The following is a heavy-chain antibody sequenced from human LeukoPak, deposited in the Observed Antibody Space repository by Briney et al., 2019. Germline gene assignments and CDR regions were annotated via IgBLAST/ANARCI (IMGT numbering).Heavy chain of an antibody. CDR1: GFTVSSIY. CDR2: IYSGGST. J-gene: IGHJ4*02. D-gene: IGHD3-9*01. CDR3: ARGLTYDILTGYYPH. V-gene: IGHV3-53*01. Sequence: GGSLRLSCAASGFTVSSIYMSWVRQAPGKGLEWVSVIYSGGSTYYADSVRGRFTISRDNSKNTLYLQMNSLRAEDTAVYYCARGLTYDILTGYYPHWGQGTLVTVSS.